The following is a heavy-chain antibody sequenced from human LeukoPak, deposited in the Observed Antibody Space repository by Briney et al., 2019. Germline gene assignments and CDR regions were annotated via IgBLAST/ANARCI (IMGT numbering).Heavy chain of an antibody. J-gene: IGHJ4*02. CDR3: ARDLRYSTAVDY. CDR2: ISSSSSYI. V-gene: IGHV3-21*01. Sequence: GGSLRLSCAASGFTFSSYSMNWVRQAPGKGLEWVSSISSSSSYIYYVDSVKGRFTISRDNAKNSLYLQMNSLRAEDTAVYYCARDLRYSTAVDYWGQGTLVTVSS. D-gene: IGHD1-14*01. CDR1: GFTFSSYS.